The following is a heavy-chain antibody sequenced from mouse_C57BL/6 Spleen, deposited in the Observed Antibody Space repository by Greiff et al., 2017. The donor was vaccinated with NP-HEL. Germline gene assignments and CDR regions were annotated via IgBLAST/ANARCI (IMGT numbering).Heavy chain of an antibody. CDR2: IWSGGST. Sequence: VHLVESGPGLVQPSQSLSITCTVSGFSLTSYGVHWVRQSPGKGLEWLGVIWSGGSTDYNAAFISRLSISKDNSKSQVFFKMNSLQADDTAIYYCARTLVSSYYAMDYWGQGTSVTVSS. CDR3: ARTLVSSYYAMDY. V-gene: IGHV2-2*01. D-gene: IGHD2-10*02. J-gene: IGHJ4*01. CDR1: GFSLTSYG.